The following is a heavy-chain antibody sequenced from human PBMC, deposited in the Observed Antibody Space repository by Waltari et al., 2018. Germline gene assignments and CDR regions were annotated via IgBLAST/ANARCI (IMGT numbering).Heavy chain of an antibody. CDR1: GGTFSSYA. J-gene: IGHJ4*02. V-gene: IGHV1-69*01. CDR3: ARAGTTQVDY. Sequence: QVQLVQSGAEVKKPGSSVKVSCKASGGTFSSYAISWVRQAPGQGLEWMGGISPIFGTANDAQKFQGRVTITADESTSTAYRERSSLRSEDTAVYYCARAGTTQVDYWGQGTLVTVSS. CDR2: ISPIFGTA. D-gene: IGHD1-1*01.